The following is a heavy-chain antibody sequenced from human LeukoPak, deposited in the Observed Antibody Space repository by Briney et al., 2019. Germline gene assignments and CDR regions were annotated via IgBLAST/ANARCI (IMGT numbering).Heavy chain of an antibody. V-gene: IGHV3-11*01. CDR1: GVNFRDYY. J-gene: IGHJ5*02. CDR2: SSGSGSST. Sequence: KPGGSLRLSCAASGVNFRDYYMSWIRQAPGKGLEYISYSSGSGSSTYYADSVKGRSTISRENSKNTLYLQMNSLRAEDTAVYYCAKDYEPLVGVHRWGDWFDPWGQGTLVTVSS. CDR3: AKDYEPLVGVHRWGDWFDP. D-gene: IGHD1-26*01.